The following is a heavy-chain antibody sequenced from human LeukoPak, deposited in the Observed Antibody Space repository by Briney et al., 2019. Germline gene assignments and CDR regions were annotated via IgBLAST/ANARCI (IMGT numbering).Heavy chain of an antibody. CDR2: ISSSGSTI. CDR3: AQSSGSDYNHFDY. D-gene: IGHD3-10*01. J-gene: IGHJ4*02. Sequence: PGGSLRLSCAASGFTFSSYEMNWVRQAPGKGLEWVSYISSSGSTIYYADSVKGRFTISRDNAKNSLYLQMNSLRAEDTAVYYCAQSSGSDYNHFDYWGQGTLVTVSS. V-gene: IGHV3-48*03. CDR1: GFTFSSYE.